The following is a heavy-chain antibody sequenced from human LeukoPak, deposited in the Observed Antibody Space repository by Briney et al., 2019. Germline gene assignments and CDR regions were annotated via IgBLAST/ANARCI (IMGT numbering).Heavy chain of an antibody. J-gene: IGHJ4*02. CDR1: GFTFSDYY. V-gene: IGHV3-11*04. D-gene: IGHD3-10*01. Sequence: GGSLRLSCAASGFTFSDYYMSWIRQAPGKGLEWVSYISSRGSSIYYADSLKGRFTISRDNAKNSLYLQMNSLRAEDTAVYYCAKGLLWFGELLSWGQGTLVTVSS. CDR2: ISSRGSSI. CDR3: AKGLLWFGELLS.